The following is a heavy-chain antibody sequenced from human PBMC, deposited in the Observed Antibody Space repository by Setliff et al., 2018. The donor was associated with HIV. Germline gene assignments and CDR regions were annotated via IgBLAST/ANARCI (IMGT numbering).Heavy chain of an antibody. CDR1: GHTFSNYD. CDR2: MNPNSGDT. Sequence: GASVKVSCKASGHTFSNYDVIWVRRATGQGLEWMGWMNPNSGDTGYAQKFQGRVIMTRDTSISTAYMELSSLTSADTAVYYCARDRLIYYDSSGLDAFDIWGQGTMVTVSS. CDR3: ARDRLIYYDSSGLDAFDI. V-gene: IGHV1-8*01. J-gene: IGHJ3*02. D-gene: IGHD3-22*01.